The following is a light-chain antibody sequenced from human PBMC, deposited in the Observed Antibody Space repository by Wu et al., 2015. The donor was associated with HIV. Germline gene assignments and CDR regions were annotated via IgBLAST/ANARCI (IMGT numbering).Light chain of an antibody. J-gene: IGKJ2*03. CDR3: QQYNDWPPYS. CDR2: DAS. V-gene: IGKV3-15*01. Sequence: EIVMTQSPATLSVSPGERATLSCRASQSVSGDLAWYQQKPGQAPRLLIYDASTRAPGIPARFSGSGSGTEFTLTISSLQSEDLADYYCQQYNDWPPYSFGQGTKLEIK. CDR1: QSVSGD.